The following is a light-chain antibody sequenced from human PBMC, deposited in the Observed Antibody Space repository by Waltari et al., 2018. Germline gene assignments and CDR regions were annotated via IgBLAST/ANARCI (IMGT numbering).Light chain of an antibody. Sequence: EIVLTQSPATLSSSTGESATLSCRASQSVSSYLALYQQKPGQAPRRLIYDASNRATGIPARFSVSGSGTDFALTISSLEPEDFAVYYCEQRSNWPGLTFGGGTKVEIK. V-gene: IGKV3-11*01. CDR2: DAS. CDR3: EQRSNWPGLT. CDR1: QSVSSY. J-gene: IGKJ4*01.